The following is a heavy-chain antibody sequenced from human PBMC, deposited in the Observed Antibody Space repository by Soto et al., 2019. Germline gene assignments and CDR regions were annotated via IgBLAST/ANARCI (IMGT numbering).Heavy chain of an antibody. CDR2: VYNSGT. Sequence: SETLSLTCTVSGDSIINDHWSWIRQPAGKGLEWVGRVYNSGTDYNPSLKSRVTMSLDTSKNQVSMQLTSVSAADTAVYYCARLRVGAFDYWGQGTPVTVSS. J-gene: IGHJ4*02. D-gene: IGHD3-16*01. V-gene: IGHV4-4*07. CDR3: ARLRVGAFDY. CDR1: GDSIINDH.